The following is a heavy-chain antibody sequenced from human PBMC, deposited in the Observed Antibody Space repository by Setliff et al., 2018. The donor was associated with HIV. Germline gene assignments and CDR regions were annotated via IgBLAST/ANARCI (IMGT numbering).Heavy chain of an antibody. J-gene: IGHJ4*02. CDR3: ASGLYYSHTDSFYFYD. CDR1: GGSISTYY. D-gene: IGHD3-10*01. CDR2: IYFTGSS. V-gene: IGHV4-59*08. Sequence: SGGSISTYYWSWIRQPPGKGLEWIGSIYFTGSSDNNPSLKSRVTLSVDTSKHQFSLKLSSATAADTAVYYCASGLYYSHTDSFYFYDWGLGTLVTVSS.